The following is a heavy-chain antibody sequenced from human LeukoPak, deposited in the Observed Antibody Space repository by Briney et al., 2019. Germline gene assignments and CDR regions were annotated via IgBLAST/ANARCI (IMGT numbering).Heavy chain of an antibody. V-gene: IGHV4-61*05. CDR1: GGSISSSSYY. CDR3: AKLADYYDSSGDDY. Sequence: SETLSLTCTVSGGSISSSSYYWAWIRQPPGKGLEWIGYIYYSGSTNYNPSLKSRVTISVDTSKNQFSLKLSSVTAADTAVYYCAKLADYYDSSGDDYWGQGTLVTVSS. J-gene: IGHJ4*02. CDR2: IYYSGST. D-gene: IGHD3-22*01.